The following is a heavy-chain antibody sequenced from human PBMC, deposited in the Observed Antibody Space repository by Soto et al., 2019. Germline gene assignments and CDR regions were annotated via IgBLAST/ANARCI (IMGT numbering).Heavy chain of an antibody. J-gene: IGHJ5*01. CDR2: IRYDGTEK. V-gene: IGHV3-33*01. D-gene: IGHD1-26*01. CDR3: ARDFTQVGPLVF. CDR1: GFIFSSFA. Sequence: PGGSLRLSCGACGFIFSSFARHWVRQAPGKGREWGAVIRYDGTEKYNGDSVKGRFTISRDNSKNTVYLEMTSLKAEDTAVYYCARDFTQVGPLVFWGHGTLVTVSS.